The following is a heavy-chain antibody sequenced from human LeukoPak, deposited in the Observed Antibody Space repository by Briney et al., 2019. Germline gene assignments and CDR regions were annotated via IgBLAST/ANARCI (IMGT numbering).Heavy chain of an antibody. CDR3: ARGVLGYGRNDAFDI. Sequence: GSLRLSCAASGFTFSSYYMNWVRQAPGKGLEWVSSIHSSDSYINYADSVRGRLTISRDNAKSSLYLQMNSLRAEDTAVYYCARGVLGYGRNDAFDIWGQGTMVTVSS. V-gene: IGHV3-21*01. CDR2: IHSSDSYI. D-gene: IGHD4-23*01. CDR1: GFTFSSYY. J-gene: IGHJ3*02.